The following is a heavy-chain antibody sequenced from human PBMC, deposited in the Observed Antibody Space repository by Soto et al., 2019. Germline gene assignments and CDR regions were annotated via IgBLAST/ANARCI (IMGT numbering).Heavy chain of an antibody. CDR2: IHYNGNT. Sequence: QVQLQVSAPGLVKPSETLSLTCTVSGDSISASSWSWVRQPPGKGLEWIGNIHYNGNTKYNPSLKSRVTMSVDTSKNQFSLKLISVTAADTAKYSCAREGNLGRWLQPLDFWGQGTLVTVSS. D-gene: IGHD5-12*01. CDR1: GDSISASS. CDR3: AREGNLGRWLQPLDF. V-gene: IGHV4-59*01. J-gene: IGHJ4*02.